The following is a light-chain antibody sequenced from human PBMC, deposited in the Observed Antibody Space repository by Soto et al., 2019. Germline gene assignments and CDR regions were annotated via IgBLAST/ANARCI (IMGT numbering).Light chain of an antibody. CDR1: QSIGPW. CDR3: PQYHSYSS. J-gene: IGKJ1*01. V-gene: IGKV1-5*03. Sequence: DIQMTQSPSTLSASVGDTVTITCRASQSIGPWLAWYQQKPGRAPKLLIYKASSLESGVPLRFIGSGSGTDFTLTISSLQSVDFATSDCPQYHSYSSFGQGTKVEIK. CDR2: KAS.